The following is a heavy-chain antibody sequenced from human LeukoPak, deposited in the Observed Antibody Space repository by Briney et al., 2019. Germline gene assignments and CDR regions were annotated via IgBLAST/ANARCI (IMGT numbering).Heavy chain of an antibody. CDR3: ARANYSSSSLEY. J-gene: IGHJ4*02. CDR1: GFTFSSYE. V-gene: IGHV3-48*03. Sequence: GGSLRLSCAGPGFTFSSYEMNGGRQAPGKGVEGVSFISSRGATIYYADSVKGRFTISRDNAKNSLYLQMNSLSAEDTAVYYCARANYSSSSLEYWGQGTQVTVSS. CDR2: ISSRGATI. D-gene: IGHD6-6*01.